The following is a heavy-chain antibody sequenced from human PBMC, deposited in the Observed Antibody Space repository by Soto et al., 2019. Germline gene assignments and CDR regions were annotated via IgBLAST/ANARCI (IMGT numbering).Heavy chain of an antibody. D-gene: IGHD6-19*01. J-gene: IGHJ6*02. Sequence: GEPLKISCKGSRYSFTSYWISWVRQVPGKGLEWMGRIDPSDSYTNYSPSFQGHVTISADKSISTAYLQWGRLKASDTAMYYCARNSGWYGVIYSYRMDVWAQETTFTVSS. V-gene: IGHV5-10-1*01. CDR1: RYSFTSYW. CDR2: IDPSDSYT. CDR3: ARNSGWYGVIYSYRMDV.